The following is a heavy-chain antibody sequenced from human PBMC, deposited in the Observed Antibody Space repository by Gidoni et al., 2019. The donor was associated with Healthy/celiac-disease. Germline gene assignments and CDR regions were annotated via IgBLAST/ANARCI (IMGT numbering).Heavy chain of an antibody. CDR2: ISGSGGST. V-gene: IGHV3-23*01. Sequence: EVQLLESGGGLVQPGGSLRLSCAASGFTFSSYAMSWVRQAPGKGLEWVSAISGSGGSTYYADSVKCRFTISIDNSKNTLYLQMNSLRAEDTAVYYCAKRQAYCGGDCYSHDAFDIWGQGTMVTVSS. D-gene: IGHD2-21*02. CDR3: AKRQAYCGGDCYSHDAFDI. J-gene: IGHJ3*02. CDR1: GFTFSSYA.